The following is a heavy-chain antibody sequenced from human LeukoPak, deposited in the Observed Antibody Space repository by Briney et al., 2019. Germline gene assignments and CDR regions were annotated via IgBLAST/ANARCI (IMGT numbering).Heavy chain of an antibody. CDR2: IKQDGSEK. Sequence: GGSLRLSCTASGLTLSNYWMIWVRQAPGKGLQWVAKIKQDGSEKYYVDSVKGRFTISRDNAKNPLYLQMSSLRAGDTAVYYCTRGGEASFSPWGQGTLVTVSS. V-gene: IGHV3-7*01. CDR3: TRGGEASFSP. J-gene: IGHJ5*02. CDR1: GLTLSNYW. D-gene: IGHD3-16*01.